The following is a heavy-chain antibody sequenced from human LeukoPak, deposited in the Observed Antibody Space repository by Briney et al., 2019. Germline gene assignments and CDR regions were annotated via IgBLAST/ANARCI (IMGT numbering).Heavy chain of an antibody. CDR2: INPNSGGT. CDR1: GYTFTGYY. V-gene: IGHV1-2*02. D-gene: IGHD1-7*01. J-gene: IGHJ4*02. Sequence: ASVKVSCKASGYTFTGYYMHWVRQAPGQGLEWMGWINPNSGGTNYAQKFQGRVTMTRDTSISTAYMELSRLRSDDTAVYYCASNRRITGTTPDFDYWGQGTLVTVSS. CDR3: ASNRRITGTTPDFDY.